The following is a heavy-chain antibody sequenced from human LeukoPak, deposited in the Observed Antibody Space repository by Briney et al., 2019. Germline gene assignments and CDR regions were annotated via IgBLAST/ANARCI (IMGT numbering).Heavy chain of an antibody. CDR2: INPNSGGT. CDR1: GYTFTGYY. Sequence: ASVKVSCKASGYTFTGYYMHWVRQAPGQGLEWMGWINPNSGGTNYAQKFQGWVTMTRDTSISTAYMELSRLRSDDTAVYYCARGVRSGSYGYAFDIWGQGTMVTVSS. V-gene: IGHV1-2*04. J-gene: IGHJ3*02. D-gene: IGHD3-10*01. CDR3: ARGVRSGSYGYAFDI.